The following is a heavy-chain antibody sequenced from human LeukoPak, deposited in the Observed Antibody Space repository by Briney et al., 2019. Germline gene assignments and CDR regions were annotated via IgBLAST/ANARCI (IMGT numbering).Heavy chain of an antibody. CDR3: ARGVNYHGSGSYLRDWFDP. D-gene: IGHD3-10*01. Sequence: GGSLRLSCAASGFTFSSYSMNWVRQAPGKWLEWVSSISSSGSYIYYADSVKGRFTISRDNAKNSLFLQVNSLRAEDTAVYYCARGVNYHGSGSYLRDWFDPWGQGTLVTVSS. V-gene: IGHV3-21*01. J-gene: IGHJ5*02. CDR2: ISSSGSYI. CDR1: GFTFSSYS.